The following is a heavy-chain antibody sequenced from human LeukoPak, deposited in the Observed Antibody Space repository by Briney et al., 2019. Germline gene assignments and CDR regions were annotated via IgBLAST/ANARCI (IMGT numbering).Heavy chain of an antibody. J-gene: IGHJ4*02. Sequence: ASVMVSCEASGYTFDTYGISWVRQAPGQGLEWMGWISVYNGNGISAQNFQGRVTMTTDTSTSTAYMELRSLRSDDSAVYFCARLRDSNAGNYFDYWGQGTLLTVSS. CDR2: ISVYNGNG. V-gene: IGHV1-18*01. CDR3: ARLRDSNAGNYFDY. CDR1: GYTFDTYG. D-gene: IGHD3-10*01.